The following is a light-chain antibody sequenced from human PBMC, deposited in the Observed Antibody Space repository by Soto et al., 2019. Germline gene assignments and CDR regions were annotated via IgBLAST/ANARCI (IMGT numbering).Light chain of an antibody. CDR1: SSVIGSYTL. V-gene: IGLV2-23*02. CDR2: EVD. Sequence: SALTQPASVSGSPGQSITISCTGTSSVIGSYTLVSWYQQHPGKAPKVMIYEVDKWPSGVSTRFSGSRSGNTASLTISGLQAEDEADYFCCSYAGGFTYVFGTGTKVTVL. J-gene: IGLJ1*01. CDR3: CSYAGGFTYV.